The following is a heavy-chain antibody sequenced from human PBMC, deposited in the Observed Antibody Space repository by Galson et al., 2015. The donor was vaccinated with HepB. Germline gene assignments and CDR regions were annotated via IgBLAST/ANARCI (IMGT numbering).Heavy chain of an antibody. CDR1: GYTFTSYA. J-gene: IGHJ5*02. CDR3: ARDYGSGFNWFDP. D-gene: IGHD3-10*01. Sequence: SVKVSCKASGYTFTSYAMHWVRQAPGQRLEWMGWINAGNGNTKYSQKFQGRVTITRDTSASTAYMELSSLRSEDTAVYYCARDYGSGFNWFDPWGQGTLVTVSS. V-gene: IGHV1-3*01. CDR2: INAGNGNT.